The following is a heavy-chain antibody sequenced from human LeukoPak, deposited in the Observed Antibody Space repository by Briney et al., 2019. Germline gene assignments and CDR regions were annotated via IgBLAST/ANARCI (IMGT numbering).Heavy chain of an antibody. CDR1: GGSISSGDYY. J-gene: IGHJ4*02. D-gene: IGHD3-22*01. CDR2: IYYSGST. V-gene: IGHV4-30-4*08. Sequence: SQTLSLTCTVSGGSISSGDYYWSWIRQPPGKGLEWIGYIYYSGSTYYNPSLKSRVTISVDTSKNQFSLKLSSVTAADTAVYYCAREGQSWYYYDSSGFDYWGQGILVTVSS. CDR3: AREGQSWYYYDSSGFDY.